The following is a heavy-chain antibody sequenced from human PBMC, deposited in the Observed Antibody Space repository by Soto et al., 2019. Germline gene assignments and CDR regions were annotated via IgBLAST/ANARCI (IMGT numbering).Heavy chain of an antibody. CDR2: IFTSGTS. V-gene: IGHV4-4*07. CDR3: AGEAGPERWFAP. J-gene: IGHJ5*02. CDR1: HASLSRYC. D-gene: IGHD6-19*01. Sequence: SETLSLTCTVSHASLSRYCWSWIRQPARKGLDWIGRIFTSGTSNYKTSLKSRVTMSVDTSKNQFSMRVRSVNAGDTAVYYCAGEAGPERWFAPWAQGTLVPVSS.